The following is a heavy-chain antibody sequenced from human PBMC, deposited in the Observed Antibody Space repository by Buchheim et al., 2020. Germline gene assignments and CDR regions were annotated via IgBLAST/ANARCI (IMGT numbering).Heavy chain of an antibody. CDR3: AARPPGGTATIRFYYYMDV. D-gene: IGHD5-24*01. J-gene: IGHJ6*03. V-gene: IGHV1-69*01. Sequence: QVQLVQSGAEVKKPGSSVKVSCKASGGTFSNYVISWVRQAHGQGLEWMGGIVPISGTANYAQKFQSRLTIIADESTSTAYMELSSLRSEDTAMYYCAARPPGGTATIRFYYYMDVWGTGTT. CDR1: GGTFSNYV. CDR2: IVPISGTA.